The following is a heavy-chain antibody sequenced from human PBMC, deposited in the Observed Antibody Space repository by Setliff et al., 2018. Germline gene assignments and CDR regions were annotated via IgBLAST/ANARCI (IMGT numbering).Heavy chain of an antibody. CDR2: IGTSSSYI. CDR1: GFSLSSYS. D-gene: IGHD3-10*01. V-gene: IGHV3-21*01. CDR3: ARARSPHLSLIYHMDV. Sequence: GGSLRLSCAASGFSLSSYSMNWVRQAPGKGLEWVSSIGTSSSYIYYADSVKGRFTISRDNAKNSLYLQMNSLRAEDTAVYYCARARSPHLSLIYHMDVWGKGTTVTVSS. J-gene: IGHJ6*03.